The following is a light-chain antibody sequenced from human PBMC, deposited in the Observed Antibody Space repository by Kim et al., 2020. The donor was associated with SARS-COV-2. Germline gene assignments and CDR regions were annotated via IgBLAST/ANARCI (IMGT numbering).Light chain of an antibody. CDR1: KLGDKY. V-gene: IGLV3-1*01. Sequence: VSPGQTASITCSGDKLGDKYACWYQQKPGQSPVLVIYEDIKRPSGIPERFSGSNSGNTATLTISGTQAMDEADYYCQAWDSSTYVFGTGTKVTVL. J-gene: IGLJ1*01. CDR3: QAWDSSTYV. CDR2: EDI.